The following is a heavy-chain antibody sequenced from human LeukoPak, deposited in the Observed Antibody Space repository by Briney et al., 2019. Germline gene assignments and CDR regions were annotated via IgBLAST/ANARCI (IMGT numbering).Heavy chain of an antibody. CDR1: GGSISSSSYY. J-gene: IGHJ4*02. V-gene: IGHV4-39*01. CDR3: ARRSSGWDY. D-gene: IGHD6-19*01. Sequence: SETVSLTCTVSGGSISSSSYYWGWIRQPPGKGLEWIGSIYYSGSTYYNPSLKSRVTISVDTSKNQFSLKLSSVTAADTAVYYCARRSSGWDYWGQGSLVTVSS. CDR2: IYYSGST.